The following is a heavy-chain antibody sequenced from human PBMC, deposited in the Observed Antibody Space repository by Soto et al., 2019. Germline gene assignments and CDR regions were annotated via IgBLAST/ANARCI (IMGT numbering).Heavy chain of an antibody. CDR3: ARQRYFDY. Sequence: RGESLKISCHASGYIFHNYWIGWVRQMPGKGLEWLGIIYPGDSNIRYNPSFQGQVTISADKSLSTTYLHWSSLKASDTAMHYCARQRYFDYWGQGTLVTV. CDR1: GYIFHNYW. D-gene: IGHD3-9*01. CDR2: IYPGDSNI. V-gene: IGHV5-51*01. J-gene: IGHJ4*02.